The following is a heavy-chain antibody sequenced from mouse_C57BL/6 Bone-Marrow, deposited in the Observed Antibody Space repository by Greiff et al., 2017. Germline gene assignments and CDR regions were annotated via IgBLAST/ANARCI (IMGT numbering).Heavy chain of an antibody. Sequence: QVQLQQSGAELVKPGASVKLSCKASGYTFTTYRMHWVKQRPGKGLEWIGMFHPNSGSTNYNEKFKSKATLTVDKSSSTAYMQLSSLTSEDSAVYYYARKGYYGRGTWFAYWGQGTIVTVSA. CDR2: FHPNSGST. CDR3: ARKGYYGRGTWFAY. V-gene: IGHV1-64*01. J-gene: IGHJ3*01. CDR1: GYTFTTYR. D-gene: IGHD1-1*01.